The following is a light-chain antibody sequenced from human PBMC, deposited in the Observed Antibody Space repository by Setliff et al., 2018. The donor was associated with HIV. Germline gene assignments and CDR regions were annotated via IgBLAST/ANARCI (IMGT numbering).Light chain of an antibody. CDR1: NSDIGTYDL. J-gene: IGLJ1*01. Sequence: SVLTQPASVSGSPGQAITISFTGNNSDIGTYDLVSWYQQHPVRAPKLTIFEVKRRPSGVSNRFSGSKSGNTASLTISGLRAEDEAYYYCSSHTSSITRVFGTGTKV. CDR2: EVK. CDR3: SSHTSSITRV. V-gene: IGLV2-14*02.